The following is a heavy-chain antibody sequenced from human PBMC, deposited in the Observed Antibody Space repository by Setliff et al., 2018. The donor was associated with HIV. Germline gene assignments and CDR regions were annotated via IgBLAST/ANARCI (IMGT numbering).Heavy chain of an antibody. CDR2: FDPEDGET. CDR3: ATFDPFYYDSSGYPRAFDI. Sequence: GASVKVSCKVSGYTLTELSRHWVRQAPGKGLEWMGGFDPEDGETIYAQKFQGRVTMTEDTSTDTAYMELSSLRSEDTAVYYCATFDPFYYDSSGYPRAFDIWGQGTMVTVS. J-gene: IGHJ3*02. V-gene: IGHV1-24*01. D-gene: IGHD3-22*01. CDR1: GYTLTELS.